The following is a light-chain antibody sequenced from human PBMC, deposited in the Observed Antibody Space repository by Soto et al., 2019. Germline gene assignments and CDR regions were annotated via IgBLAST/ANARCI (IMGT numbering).Light chain of an antibody. CDR1: YDISSS. V-gene: IGKV1-9*01. J-gene: IGKJ2*01. Sequence: DIQLTQSPSFLSASVEDRVTISCRASYDISSSLAWYQQEPGKPPKLLIYDSSTLQTGVPSRFTGSGSGRKGTLTISGLQFGDFATYFCQQLSHYPYTFGQGTKVDIK. CDR3: QQLSHYPYT. CDR2: DSS.